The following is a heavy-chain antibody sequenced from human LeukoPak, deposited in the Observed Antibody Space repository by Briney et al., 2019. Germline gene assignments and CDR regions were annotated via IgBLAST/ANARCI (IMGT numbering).Heavy chain of an antibody. CDR2: IRPSGDNT. CDR3: AKEGDIVVVLTPYFDI. CDR1: GFTFSSYD. J-gene: IGHJ3*02. D-gene: IGHD2-2*01. V-gene: IGHV3-23*01. Sequence: GGSLRLSCAASGFTFSSYDMTWVRQAPGRGVEWVSSIRPSGDNTYYGDSVKGRFTISRDNSKNTVYLQMNSLRAEDTAVYYCAKEGDIVVVLTPYFDIWGQGTMVTVSS.